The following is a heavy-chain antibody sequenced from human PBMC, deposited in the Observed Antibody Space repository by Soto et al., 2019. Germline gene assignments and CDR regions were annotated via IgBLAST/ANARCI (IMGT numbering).Heavy chain of an antibody. J-gene: IGHJ5*02. V-gene: IGHV3-23*01. CDR3: ARGDVVVPSASHWFDP. D-gene: IGHD2-2*01. CDR1: GFSFSTYA. Sequence: EEQLLESGGDLVQPGGSLRLSCTASGFSFSTYAMSWVRQAPGKGLEWVSTISHNGGSTYSADSVRGRFTISRDNSRDTLFLQMNSLRAEDTAVYYCARGDVVVPSASHWFDPWGQGTLVTVFS. CDR2: ISHNGGST.